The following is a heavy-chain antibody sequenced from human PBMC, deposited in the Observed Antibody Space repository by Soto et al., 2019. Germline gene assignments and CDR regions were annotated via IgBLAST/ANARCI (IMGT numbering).Heavy chain of an antibody. CDR2: IVPIFGTT. CDR3: ARVEAVAGLYNYHGLDV. D-gene: IGHD6-19*01. V-gene: IGHV1-69*12. J-gene: IGHJ6*02. Sequence: QVQLVQSGAEVKKPGSSVKVSCKVSGGTFSNYAIDWVRLAPGHGLEWMGGIVPIFGTTYYTQKFQGRATSIADDSTTTAYLEMSSLRSEDTAKYYCARVEAVAGLYNYHGLDVWGQGTAVTVSS. CDR1: GGTFSNYA.